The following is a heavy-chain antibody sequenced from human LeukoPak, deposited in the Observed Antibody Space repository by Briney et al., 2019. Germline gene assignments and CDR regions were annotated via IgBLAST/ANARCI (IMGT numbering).Heavy chain of an antibody. J-gene: IGHJ6*03. CDR3: ARAPVVGATQVNYYYYMDV. Sequence: SQTLSLTCSISGDSVSSNSAAWNWIRHSPSRGLEWLGRTYYRSKWYNDYAVSVKSRITINPDTSKNQFSLQLNSVTPEDTAVYYCARAPVVGATQVNYYYYMDVWGKGTTVTVSS. V-gene: IGHV6-1*01. CDR2: TYYRSKWYN. D-gene: IGHD1-26*01. CDR1: GDSVSSNSAA.